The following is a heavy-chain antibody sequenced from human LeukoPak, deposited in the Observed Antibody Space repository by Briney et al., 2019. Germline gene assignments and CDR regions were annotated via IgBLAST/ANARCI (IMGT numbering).Heavy chain of an antibody. CDR2: ISGNGGST. V-gene: IGHV3-64*01. CDR3: ARVGSWDSMDI. D-gene: IGHD1-26*01. J-gene: IGHJ3*02. CDR1: GLTFSIYA. Sequence: GGCLRLSCAASGLTFSIYAMHWVPEAPGKGLEYVSAISGNGGSTYYANSVEGRFTISRDNSKNTLYLQMGSLRAEDMAVYYCARVGSWDSMDIWGQGTMVTVSS.